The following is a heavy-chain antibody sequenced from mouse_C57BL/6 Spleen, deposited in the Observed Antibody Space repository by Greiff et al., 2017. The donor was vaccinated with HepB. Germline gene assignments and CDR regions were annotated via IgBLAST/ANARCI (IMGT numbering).Heavy chain of an antibody. J-gene: IGHJ2*01. V-gene: IGHV1-64*01. D-gene: IGHD2-2*01. CDR3: AKISMVTDYFDY. CDR2: IHPNSGST. Sequence: QVQLKQPGAELVKPGASVKLSCKASGYTFTSYWMHWVKQRPGQGLEWIGMIHPNSGSTNYNEKFKSKATLTVDKSSSTAYMQLSSLTSEDSAVYYCAKISMVTDYFDYWGQGTTLTVSS. CDR1: GYTFTSYW.